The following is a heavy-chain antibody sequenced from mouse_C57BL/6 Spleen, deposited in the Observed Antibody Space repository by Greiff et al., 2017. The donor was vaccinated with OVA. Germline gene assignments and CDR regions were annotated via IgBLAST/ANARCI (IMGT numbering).Heavy chain of an antibody. J-gene: IGHJ2*01. CDR3: AREGEPTRLFDY. V-gene: IGHV5-4*01. CDR1: GFTFSSYA. D-gene: IGHD4-1*02. CDR2: ISDGGSYT. Sequence: EVKVEESGGGLVKPGGSLKLSCAASGFTFSSYAMSWVRQTPEKRLEWVATISDGGSYTYYPDNVKGRFTISRDNAKNNLYLQMSHLKSEDTAMYYCAREGEPTRLFDYWGQGTTLTVSS.